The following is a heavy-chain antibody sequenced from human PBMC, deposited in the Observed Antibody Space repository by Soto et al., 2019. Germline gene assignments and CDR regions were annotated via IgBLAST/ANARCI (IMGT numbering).Heavy chain of an antibody. CDR2: VYNSGNT. V-gene: IGHV4-4*07. CDR3: ARGLGQVAQPYYYYGMDV. D-gene: IGHD3-16*01. Sequence: PSETLSLTCTVSGGSMTGYFWTWIRQSAGKGLEWIGHVYNSGNTDYNPSLASRITMAVDTSKREFSLKVKSVTAADTAVYYCARGLGQVAQPYYYYGMDVWGQGTTVTVSS. CDR1: GGSMTGYF. J-gene: IGHJ6*02.